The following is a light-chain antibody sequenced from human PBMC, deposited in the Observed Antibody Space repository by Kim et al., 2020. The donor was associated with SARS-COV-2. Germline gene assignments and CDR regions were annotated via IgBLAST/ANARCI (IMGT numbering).Light chain of an antibody. CDR3: ATWDDGLIGWV. CDR2: SNN. Sequence: QSALTQPPSASETPGQRVTISCSGSSSNIGSNTVNWYQQLPGTAPKLLIYSNNQRPSGVPDRFSGSKSGTSASLAISGLQSEDEADYYCATWDDGLIGWVFGGGTQLTVL. CDR1: SSNIGSNT. V-gene: IGLV1-44*01. J-gene: IGLJ3*02.